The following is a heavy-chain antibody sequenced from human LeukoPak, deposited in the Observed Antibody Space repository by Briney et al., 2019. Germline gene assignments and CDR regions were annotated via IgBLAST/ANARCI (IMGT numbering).Heavy chain of an antibody. Sequence: GGSLRLSCAASGFAFSDYYMTWVRQAPGKGLEWISYISISGNDKYYADSVKGRFTISRDNAKDSLYLQMNSLRAEDTAVYYCARSMITVASSAWAYWGQGTLVTVSS. V-gene: IGHV3-11*01. D-gene: IGHD3-22*01. CDR2: ISISGNDK. CDR1: GFAFSDYY. J-gene: IGHJ4*02. CDR3: ARSMITVASSAWAY.